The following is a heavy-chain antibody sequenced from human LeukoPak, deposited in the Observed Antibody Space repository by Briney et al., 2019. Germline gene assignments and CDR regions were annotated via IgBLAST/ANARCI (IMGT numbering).Heavy chain of an antibody. V-gene: IGHV1-46*01. CDR1: GSTFTRYY. CDR3: ARTYSSSWSYCDS. Sequence: ASVKVACKASGSTFTRYYIHWVRQAPGQGLDWMGMINPSSGSTRFAQMFQDRVTMTRDTSTSAVYMELSSLTSEDTAMYYCARTYSSSWSYCDSWGQGTLVTVSS. J-gene: IGHJ4*02. CDR2: INPSSGST. D-gene: IGHD6-13*01.